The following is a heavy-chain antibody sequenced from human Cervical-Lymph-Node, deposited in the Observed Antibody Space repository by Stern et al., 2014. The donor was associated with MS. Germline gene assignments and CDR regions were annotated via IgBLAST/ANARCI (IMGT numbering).Heavy chain of an antibody. CDR1: GFTFSSYS. D-gene: IGHD6-19*01. J-gene: IGHJ4*02. CDR3: ARGTPRIAVAGTIDY. CDR2: VSSSSSSI. Sequence: EVQLVESGGGLVKPGGSLRLSCAASGFTFSSYSMNWVRQAAGKGLEWVSSVSSSSSSIYYADSVKGRFTISRDNAKNSLYLQMNSLRAEDTAVYYCARGTPRIAVAGTIDYWGQGTLVTVSS. V-gene: IGHV3-21*01.